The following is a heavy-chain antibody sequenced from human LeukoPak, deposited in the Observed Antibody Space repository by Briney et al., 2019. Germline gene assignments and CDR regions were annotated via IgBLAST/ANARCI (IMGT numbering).Heavy chain of an antibody. CDR3: ARVGYSSGWYGSFDY. CDR1: GYTFTGYY. J-gene: IGHJ4*02. D-gene: IGHD6-19*01. V-gene: IGHV1-2*02. CDR2: INPNSGGT. Sequence: SVKVSCKASGYTFTGYYMHWVRQAPGQGVEWMGWINPNSGGTNYAQKFQGRVTMTRDTSSSTAYMELSRLRSDDTAVYYCARVGYSSGWYGSFDYWGQGTLVTVSS.